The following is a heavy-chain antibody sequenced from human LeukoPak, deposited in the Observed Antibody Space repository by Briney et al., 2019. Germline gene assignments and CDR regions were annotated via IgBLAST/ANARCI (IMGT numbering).Heavy chain of an antibody. CDR3: ARHGPVYSSSSSVDYYYYYMDV. D-gene: IGHD6-6*01. Sequence: GESLKISCKGSGYSFTSYWIGWVRQMPGKGLEWMGIIYPGDSDTRYSPSFQGQVTISADKSISTAYLQWSSLKASDTAMYYCARHGPVYSSSSSVDYYYYYMDVWGKGTTVTVSS. CDR2: IYPGDSDT. CDR1: GYSFTSYW. J-gene: IGHJ6*03. V-gene: IGHV5-51*01.